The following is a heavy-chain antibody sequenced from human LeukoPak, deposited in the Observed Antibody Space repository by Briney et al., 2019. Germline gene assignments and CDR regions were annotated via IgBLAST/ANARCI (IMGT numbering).Heavy chain of an antibody. CDR1: GYTFTGYY. Sequence: ASVKVSCKASGYTFTGYYMHWVRQAPGQGLEWMGWINPNSGGTNYAQKFQGRVTMTRDTSISTAYMELSRLRSDDTAVYYCARVERFSGYYYDSSGSPAFDYWGQGTLVTVSS. V-gene: IGHV1-2*02. J-gene: IGHJ4*02. CDR3: ARVERFSGYYYDSSGSPAFDY. D-gene: IGHD3-22*01. CDR2: INPNSGGT.